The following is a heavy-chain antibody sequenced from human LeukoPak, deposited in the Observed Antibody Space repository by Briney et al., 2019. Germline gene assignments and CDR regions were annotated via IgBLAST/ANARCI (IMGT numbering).Heavy chain of an antibody. Sequence: GGSLRLSCAASGFTFSSYSMNWVRQAPGKGLEWVSSISSSSSYIYYADSVKGRFTISRDNAKNSLYLQMNSLRAEDTAVYYCARDVVTMVRGDDGYWGQGTLVTVSS. D-gene: IGHD3-10*01. V-gene: IGHV3-21*01. CDR2: ISSSSSYI. J-gene: IGHJ4*02. CDR3: ARDVVTMVRGDDGY. CDR1: GFTFSSYS.